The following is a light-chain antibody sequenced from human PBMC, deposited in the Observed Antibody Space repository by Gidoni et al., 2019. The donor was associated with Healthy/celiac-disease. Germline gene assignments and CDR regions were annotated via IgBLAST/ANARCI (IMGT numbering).Light chain of an antibody. CDR2: AAS. J-gene: IGKJ4*01. CDR3: QQSYSTPLT. V-gene: IGKV1-39*01. CDR1: QSISSY. Sequence: DIQMTQSPSSLSASVGDRVTITCRASQSISSYLNWDQQKPGKAPKLLLYAASSLQSGVPSRFSGSVFGKDFTLTISSLQPEDFATYYCQQSYSTPLTFXGXTKVEFK.